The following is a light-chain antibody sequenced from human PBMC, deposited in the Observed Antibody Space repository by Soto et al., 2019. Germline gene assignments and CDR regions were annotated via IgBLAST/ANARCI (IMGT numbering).Light chain of an antibody. CDR2: GAS. CDR1: QRISSS. CDR3: QQYDNWPLT. J-gene: IGKJ3*01. V-gene: IGKV3-15*01. Sequence: EIGMTQSPATLSVSPGERATLSCRASQRISSSLAWYQQKPGQAPRLLIYGASTRATGIPARFSGSGSGTEFTLTISSLQSEDFAVYYCQQYDNWPLTFGPGTKVDI.